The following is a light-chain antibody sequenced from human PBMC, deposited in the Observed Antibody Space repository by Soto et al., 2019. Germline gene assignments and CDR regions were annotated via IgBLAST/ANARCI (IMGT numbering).Light chain of an antibody. CDR3: QQYYSYPGT. J-gene: IGKJ3*01. Sequence: AIRMTQSPSSLYASTGDRVTITCRASQGMSSYLAWYQQKPGKAPKLLIYAASTLQSGVPSRFSGSGSGTDFTLTISCLQSEDFATYYCQQYYSYPGTFGPGTKVDIK. CDR1: QGMSSY. CDR2: AAS. V-gene: IGKV1-8*01.